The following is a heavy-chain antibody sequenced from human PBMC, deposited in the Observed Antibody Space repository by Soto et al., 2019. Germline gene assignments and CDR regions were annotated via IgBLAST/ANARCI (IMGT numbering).Heavy chain of an antibody. CDR3: AKGPHGRSRKPNDY. V-gene: IGHV3-23*01. CDR2: ISGSGDNT. J-gene: IGHJ4*02. Sequence: GGSLRLSCTASGFTFTNYAMSWVRQPPGKGLEWVSAISGSGDNTYYADSVKGRFTISRDNSKNTLFLQMSSLRADDTAIYYCAKGPHGRSRKPNDYWGQGTLVTVSS. CDR1: GFTFTNYA.